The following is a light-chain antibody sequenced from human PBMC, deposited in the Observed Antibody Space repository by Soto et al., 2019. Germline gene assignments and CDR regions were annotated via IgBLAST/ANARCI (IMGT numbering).Light chain of an antibody. V-gene: IGKV2-28*01. Sequence: EIVMTQSPLSLPVTPGEPASISCRSSESLLHSNGYDYLDWYLQKPGQSPQLLISLGSNRASGVPERFSGSGSGTDFTLQISRVEAEDGGVYYCMQALHSPFTFGQGTRLEI. CDR3: MQALHSPFT. CDR1: ESLLHSNGYDY. J-gene: IGKJ5*01. CDR2: LGS.